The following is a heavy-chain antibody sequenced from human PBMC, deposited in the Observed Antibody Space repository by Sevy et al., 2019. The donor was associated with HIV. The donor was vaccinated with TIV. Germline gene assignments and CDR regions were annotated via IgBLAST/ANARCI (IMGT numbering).Heavy chain of an antibody. Sequence: GGSLRLSCAASGFTFSSYAMHWVRQAPGKGLEWVAVISYDGSNKYYADSVKGRFTISRDNSKNTLYLQMNSMRAEDTAVYYCASDRGGYSYGYNYYYYFGMDVWGQGTTVTVSS. CDR2: ISYDGSNK. V-gene: IGHV3-30*04. J-gene: IGHJ6*02. CDR3: ASDRGGYSYGYNYYYYFGMDV. CDR1: GFTFSSYA. D-gene: IGHD5-18*01.